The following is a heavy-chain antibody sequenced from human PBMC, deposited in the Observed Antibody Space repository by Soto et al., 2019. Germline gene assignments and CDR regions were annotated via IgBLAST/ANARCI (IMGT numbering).Heavy chain of an antibody. D-gene: IGHD2-15*01. CDR1: GGSISSGGYY. J-gene: IGHJ4*02. V-gene: IGHV4-30-4*08. CDR3: ATHNSYCSGGSCETYYFDY. Sequence: SETLSLTCTVSGGSISSGGYYWSRIRQHPGKGLEWIGEVYHSGTTYYNPSLKSRVTISVDTSKNQFSLKLSSVTAADTAVYYCATHNSYCSGGSCETYYFDYWGQGTLVTVSS. CDR2: VYHSGTT.